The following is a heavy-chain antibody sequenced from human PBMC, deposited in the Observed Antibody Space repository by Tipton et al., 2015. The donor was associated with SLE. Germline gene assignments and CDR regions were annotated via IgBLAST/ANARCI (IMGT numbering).Heavy chain of an antibody. V-gene: IGHV3-53*05. Sequence: SLRLSCAASGFTVSSNYMSWVRQAPGKGLEWVSVIYSGGSTYYADSVKCRFTISRDNSKNTLYLQMNSLRAEDTAVYYCARDRGSGWFYFDYWGQGALVTVSS. CDR1: GFTVSSNY. D-gene: IGHD6-19*01. J-gene: IGHJ4*02. CDR3: ARDRGSGWFYFDY. CDR2: IYSGGST.